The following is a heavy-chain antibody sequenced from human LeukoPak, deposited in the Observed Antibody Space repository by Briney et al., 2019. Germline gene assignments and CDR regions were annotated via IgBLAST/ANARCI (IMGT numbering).Heavy chain of an antibody. CDR3: ARDGYNYYFDY. Sequence: GGSLRLSCAASGFTVSRNYMSWVRQAPGKGLEWVSAIYSDESTYYADSVKGRFTISRDNSKNTLYLQMNSLRAEDTAVYYCARDGYNYYFDYWGQGTLVTVSS. J-gene: IGHJ4*02. CDR2: IYSDEST. D-gene: IGHD5-24*01. CDR1: GFTVSRNY. V-gene: IGHV3-53*01.